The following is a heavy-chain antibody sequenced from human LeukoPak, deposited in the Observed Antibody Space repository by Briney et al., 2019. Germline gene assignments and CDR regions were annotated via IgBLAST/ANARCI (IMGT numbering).Heavy chain of an antibody. CDR2: INPNSGGT. CDR1: GYTFTGYY. V-gene: IGHV1-2*06. J-gene: IGHJ4*02. Sequence: ASLKVSCKASGYTFTGYYMHWVRQAPGQGLEWMGRINPNSGGTNYAQTFQGRVTMTRDTSISTAYMELSRLRSDDTAVYYCARALKWAGRLESDYWGQGTLVTVSS. CDR3: ARALKWAGRLESDY. D-gene: IGHD3-3*01.